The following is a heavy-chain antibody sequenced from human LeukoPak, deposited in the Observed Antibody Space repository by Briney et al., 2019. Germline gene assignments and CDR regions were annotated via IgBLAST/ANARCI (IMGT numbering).Heavy chain of an antibody. CDR3: AKDPARIAAAGTGYDY. V-gene: IGHV3-23*01. CDR2: ISGSGGNT. CDR1: GFTFSSYA. Sequence: PGGSLRLSCAASGFTFSSYAMSWVRQAPGKGLEWVSAISGSGGNTYYADSVKGRFTISRDNSKNTLYLQMNSLRAEDTAVYYCAKDPARIAAAGTGYDYWGQGTLVTVSS. J-gene: IGHJ4*02. D-gene: IGHD6-13*01.